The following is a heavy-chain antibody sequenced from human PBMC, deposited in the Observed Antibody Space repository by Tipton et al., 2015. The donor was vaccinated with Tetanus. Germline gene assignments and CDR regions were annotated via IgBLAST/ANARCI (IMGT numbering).Heavy chain of an antibody. V-gene: IGHV4-4*07. CDR1: RGPISIYY. CDR2: ISNGNP. D-gene: IGHD5-24*01. J-gene: IGHJ4*02. CDR3: ARGVTDGYNRRFDY. Sequence: TLSLTCTVSRGPISIYYWSWIRQPAGKGLEWIGHISNGNPDYTPSLKIRATLSDDTSKNDFSLKLRSLTAADTAVYYCARGVTDGYNRRFDYWGQGTLGAV.